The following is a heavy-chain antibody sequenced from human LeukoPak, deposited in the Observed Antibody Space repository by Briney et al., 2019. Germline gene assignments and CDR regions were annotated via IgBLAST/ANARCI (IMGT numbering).Heavy chain of an antibody. J-gene: IGHJ4*02. CDR2: IRYDGSNK. D-gene: IGHD2-15*01. CDR3: ATLDILVVVAATINY. CDR1: GFTFSSYG. Sequence: GGSLRLSCAASGFTFSSYGMHWVRQAPGKGLEWVAFIRYDGSNKYYADSVKGRFTISSDNSKNTLYLQMNSLRAEDTAVYYCATLDILVVVAATINYWGQGTLVTVSS. V-gene: IGHV3-30*02.